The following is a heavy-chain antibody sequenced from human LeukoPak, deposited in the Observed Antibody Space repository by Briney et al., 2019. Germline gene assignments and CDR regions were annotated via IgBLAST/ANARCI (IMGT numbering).Heavy chain of an antibody. D-gene: IGHD3-22*01. CDR1: GFTFSNYA. Sequence: GGSLRLSCAASGFTFSNYAMAWVRQAPGKGLEWVSSISGGGGITYYTDSMKGRFTISRDNSMDTLFLQMNSLRAEDTAVYYCAKWYYYDSSGYLAFDYWGQGTLVTVSS. CDR2: ISGGGGIT. CDR3: AKWYYYDSSGYLAFDY. V-gene: IGHV3-23*01. J-gene: IGHJ4*02.